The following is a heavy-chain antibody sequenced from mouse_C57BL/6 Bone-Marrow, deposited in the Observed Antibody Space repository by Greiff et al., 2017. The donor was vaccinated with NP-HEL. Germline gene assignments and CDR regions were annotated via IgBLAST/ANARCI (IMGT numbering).Heavy chain of an antibody. J-gene: IGHJ3*01. CDR3: ARSEIYYYVSSYLAWFAY. D-gene: IGHD1-1*01. Sequence: QVQLQQSGAELARPGASVKLSCKASGYTFTSYGISWVKQRTGQGLEWIGEIYPRSGNTYYNEKFKGKATLTADKSSSTAYMELRSLTSEDSAVYFCARSEIYYYVSSYLAWFAYWGQGTLVTVSA. V-gene: IGHV1-81*01. CDR2: IYPRSGNT. CDR1: GYTFTSYG.